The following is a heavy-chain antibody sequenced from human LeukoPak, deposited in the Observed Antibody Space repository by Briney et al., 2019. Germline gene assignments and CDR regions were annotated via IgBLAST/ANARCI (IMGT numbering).Heavy chain of an antibody. Sequence: GGSLRLSCAASGFTVSSNYMSWVRQAPGKGLEWVSVIYSGGSTYYPDSVKGRFTISRDNSKNTLYLQMNSLRAEDTAVYYCARDRREGYCSSTSCSPYFDYWGQGTLVTVSS. D-gene: IGHD2-2*01. CDR2: IYSGGST. CDR3: ARDRREGYCSSTSCSPYFDY. V-gene: IGHV3-66*01. CDR1: GFTVSSNY. J-gene: IGHJ4*02.